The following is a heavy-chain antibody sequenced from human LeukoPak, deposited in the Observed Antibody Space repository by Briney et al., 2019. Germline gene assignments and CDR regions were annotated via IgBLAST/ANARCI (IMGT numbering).Heavy chain of an antibody. Sequence: GGSLRLSCAASGFTFSSYDMHWVRQATGKGLEWVSAIGTAGDTYYPGSVKGRFTISRENAKNSLYPQMNSLRAGDTAVYYCARGSADYYYMDVWGKGTTVTISS. D-gene: IGHD3-10*01. CDR2: IGTAGDT. CDR1: GFTFSSYD. J-gene: IGHJ6*03. V-gene: IGHV3-13*01. CDR3: ARGSADYYYMDV.